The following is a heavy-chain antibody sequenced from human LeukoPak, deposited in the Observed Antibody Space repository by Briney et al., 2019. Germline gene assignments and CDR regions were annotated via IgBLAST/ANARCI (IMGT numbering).Heavy chain of an antibody. D-gene: IGHD1-26*01. Sequence: WASVKVSCKASGGTFSSYAISWVRQAPGQGLEWMGGIIPIFGTANYAQKFQGRVTITADESTSTAYMELRSLRSDDTAVYYCAREVTEYSGSYYVPFDYWGQGTLVTVSS. J-gene: IGHJ4*02. CDR3: AREVTEYSGSYYVPFDY. CDR2: IIPIFGTA. V-gene: IGHV1-69*13. CDR1: GGTFSSYA.